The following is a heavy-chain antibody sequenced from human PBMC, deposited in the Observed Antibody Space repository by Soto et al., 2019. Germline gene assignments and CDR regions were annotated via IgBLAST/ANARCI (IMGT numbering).Heavy chain of an antibody. V-gene: IGHV3-23*01. J-gene: IGHJ4*02. CDR2: ISGSGVST. D-gene: IGHD6-19*01. CDR1: GFTFSSYA. Sequence: EVQLLESGGGLVQPGGSLRLSCAASGFTFSSYAMSWVRQGRGKGLEWVSAISGSGVSTYYADSVKGRFTISRDNSKNTLYLQMNSLRAEDTAVYYCAKEGEHSSGWANFDYWGQGTLVTVSS. CDR3: AKEGEHSSGWANFDY.